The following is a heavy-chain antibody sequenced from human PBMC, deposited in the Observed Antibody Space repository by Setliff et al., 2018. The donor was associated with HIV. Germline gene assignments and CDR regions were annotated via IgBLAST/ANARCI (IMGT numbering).Heavy chain of an antibody. CDR2: IYQTGTT. CDR3: ARGSGRFCSGGRCSAFDY. J-gene: IGHJ4*02. CDR1: GFSINSGYY. Sequence: SETLSLTCAVSGFSINSGYYWGWIRQPPGKGLEWIGSIYQTGTTYYNPSLKSLVTISVDTSQNQFSLRLSSVTAADTAVYYCARGSGRFCSGGRCSAFDYWGQGTLVTVSS. V-gene: IGHV4-38-2*01. D-gene: IGHD2-15*01.